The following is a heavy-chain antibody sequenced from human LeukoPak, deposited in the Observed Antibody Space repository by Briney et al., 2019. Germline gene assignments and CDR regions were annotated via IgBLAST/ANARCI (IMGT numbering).Heavy chain of an antibody. CDR3: ARSHTQKEFCSGGRCYPTVWWFDP. CDR1: GYTYINND. Sequence: ASVKVSCKASGYTYINNDINWVRQGPGQGLEWMAWIDPKNGNRGYAQNFQGRVTMTTDISINTAYLELNSLRSEDTAIYYCARSHTQKEFCSGGRCYPTVWWFDPWGQGTLVTVSS. CDR2: IDPKNGNR. D-gene: IGHD2-15*01. J-gene: IGHJ5*02. V-gene: IGHV1-8*01.